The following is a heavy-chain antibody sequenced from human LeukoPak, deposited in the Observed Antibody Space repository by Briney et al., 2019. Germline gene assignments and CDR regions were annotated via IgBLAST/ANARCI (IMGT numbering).Heavy chain of an antibody. CDR3: ARLKKGIQLLPDAFDI. J-gene: IGHJ3*02. D-gene: IGHD5-18*01. Sequence: GESLKISCKGSGYSFTSYWIGWVRQMPVKGLEWMGIIYPGDSDTRYSPSFQGQVTISADKSISTAYLQWSSLKASDTAMYYCARLKKGIQLLPDAFDIWGQGTMVTVSS. V-gene: IGHV5-51*01. CDR1: GYSFTSYW. CDR2: IYPGDSDT.